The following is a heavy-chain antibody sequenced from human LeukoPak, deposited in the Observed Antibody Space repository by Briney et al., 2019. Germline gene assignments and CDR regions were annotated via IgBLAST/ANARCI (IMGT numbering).Heavy chain of an antibody. D-gene: IGHD1-1*01. CDR1: GVSISSYF. CDR2: VYYNGIT. Sequence: SETLSLTCTVSGVSISSYFWSWIRQPPGKGLVWIGYVYYNGITNYNPSFKSRVSISLDTSKNQFSLKLNSVTAADTAVYYCASQLGGTTFHWGQGTLVTVSS. J-gene: IGHJ4*02. CDR3: ASQLGGTTFH. V-gene: IGHV4-59*01.